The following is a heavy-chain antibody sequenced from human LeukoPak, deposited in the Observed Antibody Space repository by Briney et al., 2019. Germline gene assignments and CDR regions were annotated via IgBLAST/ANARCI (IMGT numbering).Heavy chain of an antibody. CDR2: IYTSGST. CDR1: GGSISSYY. V-gene: IGHV4-4*07. D-gene: IGHD6-13*01. CDR3: ARDTYSTHLGSFDY. J-gene: IGHJ4*02. Sequence: SETLFLTCTVSGGSISSYYWSWIRQPAGKGLEWIGRIYTSGSTNYNPSLKSRVTMSVDTSKNQFSLKLSSVTAADTAVYYCARDTYSTHLGSFDYWGQGTLVTVSS.